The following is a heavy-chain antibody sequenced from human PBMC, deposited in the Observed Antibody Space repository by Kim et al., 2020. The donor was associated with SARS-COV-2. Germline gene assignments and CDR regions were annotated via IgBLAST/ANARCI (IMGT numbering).Heavy chain of an antibody. D-gene: IGHD6-13*01. J-gene: IGHJ3*02. Sequence: GGSLRLSCAASGFTFSSYAMHWVRQAPGKGLEWVAVISYDGSNKYYADSVKGRFTISRDNSKNTLYLQMNSLRAEDTAVYYCARGPSSSSWPHDAFDIWGQGTMVTVSS. CDR2: ISYDGSNK. CDR3: ARGPSSSSWPHDAFDI. V-gene: IGHV3-30*04. CDR1: GFTFSSYA.